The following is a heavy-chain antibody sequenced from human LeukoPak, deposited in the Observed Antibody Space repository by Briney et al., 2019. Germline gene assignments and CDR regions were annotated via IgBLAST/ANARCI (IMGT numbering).Heavy chain of an antibody. Sequence: PSETLSLSFTVSGGSNNSYYRSWIRQPRGKGLDWIGYTHPSGNTNYSPSLKSRVTISIDTSRNQFSLKLSSVTAADTAVYFCARKAPKKGWFDPWGQGTLVTVSS. J-gene: IGHJ5*02. CDR3: ARKAPKKGWFDP. CDR1: GGSNNSYY. V-gene: IGHV4-4*09. CDR2: THPSGNT.